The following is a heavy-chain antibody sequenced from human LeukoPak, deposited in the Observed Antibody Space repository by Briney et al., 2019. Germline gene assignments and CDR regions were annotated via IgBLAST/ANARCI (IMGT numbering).Heavy chain of an antibody. J-gene: IGHJ4*02. V-gene: IGHV4-34*01. CDR2: INHRGST. Sequence: PSETLSLTCAVYGGSFSGYYWSWIRQPPGKGLEWIGEINHRGSTNYNPSLKSRVTISVDTSKNQFSLKLSSVTAADTGVYYCARRGSSIFGVARLDYWGQGTLVTVSS. D-gene: IGHD3-3*01. CDR1: GGSFSGYY. CDR3: ARRGSSIFGVARLDY.